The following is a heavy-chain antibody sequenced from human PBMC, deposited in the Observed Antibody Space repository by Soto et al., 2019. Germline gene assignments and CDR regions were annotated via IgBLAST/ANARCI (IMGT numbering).Heavy chain of an antibody. J-gene: IGHJ6*03. Sequence: GRPLRLSCAASEFTFSSYWMSWVRQAPGKGLEWVANIKQDGSEKYYVDSVKGRFTISRDNAKNSLYLQMNSLRAEDTAVYYCAIDVGAYYDFWSGPYYYYYMDVWGKGTTVTVSS. CDR3: AIDVGAYYDFWSGPYYYYYMDV. CDR1: EFTFSSYW. V-gene: IGHV3-7*01. D-gene: IGHD3-3*01. CDR2: IKQDGSEK.